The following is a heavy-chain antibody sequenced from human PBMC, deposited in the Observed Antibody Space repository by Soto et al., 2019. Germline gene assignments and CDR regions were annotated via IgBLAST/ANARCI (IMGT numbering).Heavy chain of an antibody. Sequence: SETLSLTCAVSGGSFSGYFWSWIRQPPGKGLEWIGQVFHGGATNYSPSLKSRVTISVDTSKNHFSLELSSVTAADTAVYYCARPHYDSNTFYSFFDYWGQGTLVTVSS. J-gene: IGHJ4*02. V-gene: IGHV4-34*12. D-gene: IGHD3-22*01. CDR2: VFHGGAT. CDR3: ARPHYDSNTFYSFFDY. CDR1: GGSFSGYF.